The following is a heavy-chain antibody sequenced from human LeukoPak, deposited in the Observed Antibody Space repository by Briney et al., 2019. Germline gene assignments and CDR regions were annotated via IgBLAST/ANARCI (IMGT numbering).Heavy chain of an antibody. CDR3: ARHYYGSGRPSSRSQSDDY. Sequence: SETLSLTCAVYGGSFSGYYWSWIRQPPGKGLEWIGEINHSGSTNYNPSLKSRVTISVDTSKNQFSLKLSSVTAADTAVYYCARHYYGSGRPSSRSQSDDYWAREPWSPSPQ. D-gene: IGHD3-10*01. CDR2: INHSGST. V-gene: IGHV4-34*01. CDR1: GGSFSGYY. J-gene: IGHJ4*02.